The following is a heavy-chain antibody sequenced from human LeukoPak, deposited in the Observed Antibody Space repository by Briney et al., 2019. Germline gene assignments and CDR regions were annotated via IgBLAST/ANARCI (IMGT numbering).Heavy chain of an antibody. V-gene: IGHV3-74*01. CDR1: GFDFSTFW. Sequence: PGGSLRLSCATSGFDFSTFWMHWVRQAPGKGLVWVARINSDGNIICYADSVKGRFTISRDNAKTTLYLQMSSLRAEDTAVYYCATYLTLDSTWGQGTLVSVSS. CDR3: ATYLTLDST. D-gene: IGHD6-13*01. CDR2: INSDGNII. J-gene: IGHJ5*02.